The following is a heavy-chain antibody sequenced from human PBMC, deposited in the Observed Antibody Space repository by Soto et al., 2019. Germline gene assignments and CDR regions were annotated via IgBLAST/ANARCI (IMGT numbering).Heavy chain of an antibody. V-gene: IGHV4-31*03. Sequence: SETLSLTCTVSGDSISSGGYYWSWIRQHPGKGLEWIGYIYYSGSTYYNPSLKSRVTISVDTSKNQFSLKLSSVTAADTAVYYCASSVYGDWTKNWFDPWGQGTLVTVSS. CDR2: IYYSGST. J-gene: IGHJ5*02. CDR1: GDSISSGGYY. CDR3: ASSVYGDWTKNWFDP. D-gene: IGHD4-17*01.